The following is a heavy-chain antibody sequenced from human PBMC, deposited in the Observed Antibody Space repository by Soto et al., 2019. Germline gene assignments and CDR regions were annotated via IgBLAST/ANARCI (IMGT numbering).Heavy chain of an antibody. CDR3: ARIRLVEWFFINVDVYDMDV. V-gene: IGHV3-21*01. J-gene: IGHJ6*02. Sequence: GESLKISCKGSGYSFTSYWISWVRQAPGKGLEGVSFISSDSRTIYYADSVAGRFTVSRDNARNSVSLQMDSLRDEDAAVYYGARIRLVEWFFINVDVYDMDVWGQGTPVTVSS. CDR1: GYSFTSYW. D-gene: IGHD3-3*01. CDR2: ISSDSRTI.